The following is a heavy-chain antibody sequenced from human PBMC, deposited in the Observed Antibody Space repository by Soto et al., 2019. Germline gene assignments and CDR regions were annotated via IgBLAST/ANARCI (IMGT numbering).Heavy chain of an antibody. D-gene: IGHD6-19*01. Sequence: GGSMGLSCAASGFTLNSYAMSWVRQAPGKGLEWVSYISGSGRSTNYADSVKGRFTISRDNAKNSLFLQMNSLRAEDTAVYYCAKDLGYSTGWEPFDYWGQGTLVTVSS. CDR3: AKDLGYSTGWEPFDY. CDR2: ISGSGRST. V-gene: IGHV3-48*03. J-gene: IGHJ4*02. CDR1: GFTLNSYA.